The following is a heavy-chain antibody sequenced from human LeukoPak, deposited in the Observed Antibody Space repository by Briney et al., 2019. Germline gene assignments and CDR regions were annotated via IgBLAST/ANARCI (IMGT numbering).Heavy chain of an antibody. V-gene: IGHV4-34*01. CDR3: ARGRASSGWYMRRAFDI. Sequence: PGGSLRLSCAASGFTFSNYAMNWVRQAPGKGLEWIGEINHSGSTNYNPSLKSRVTISVDTSKNQFSLKLSSVTAADTAVYYCARGRASSGWYMRRAFDIWGQGTMVTVSS. CDR1: GFTFSNYA. CDR2: INHSGST. J-gene: IGHJ3*02. D-gene: IGHD6-19*01.